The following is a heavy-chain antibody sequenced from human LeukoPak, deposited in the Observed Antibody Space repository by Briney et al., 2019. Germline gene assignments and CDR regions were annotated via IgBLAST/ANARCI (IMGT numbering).Heavy chain of an antibody. Sequence: PGESLKISCKGSGXRFTSYWIGWVRQMPGKGLEWMGIIYPGDSDTIYSPSFQGQVTISADKSTSTANLQWSSLKASDTAMYYCARSGGNYYSIWGQGIMVTVSS. V-gene: IGHV5-51*01. D-gene: IGHD1-26*01. CDR3: ARSGGNYYSI. J-gene: IGHJ3*02. CDR1: GXRFTSYW. CDR2: IYPGDSDT.